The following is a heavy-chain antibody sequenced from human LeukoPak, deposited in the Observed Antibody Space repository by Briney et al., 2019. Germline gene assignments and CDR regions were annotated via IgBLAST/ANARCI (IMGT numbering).Heavy chain of an antibody. CDR1: GDSVGAYH. D-gene: IGHD2-2*01. J-gene: IGHJ3*01. CDR2: AHATGTS. V-gene: IGHV4-4*07. Sequence: SETLSLTCTVSGDSVGAYHWSWIRQPAGKGLEWIGRAHATGTSRYNPSLEGRVSMSVDTSKNHLSLSLRSVTAADTAVYYCARDPSCGSSSCADDAFDVWGQGTVVIVS. CDR3: ARDPSCGSSSCADDAFDV.